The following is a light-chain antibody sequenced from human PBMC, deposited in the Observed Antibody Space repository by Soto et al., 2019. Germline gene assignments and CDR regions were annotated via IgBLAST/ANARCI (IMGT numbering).Light chain of an antibody. CDR2: GAS. J-gene: IGKJ4*01. V-gene: IGKV3-15*01. CDR3: QQRSNLLT. Sequence: EIVMTQSPATLSVSPGERATLSCRASQSVSSNLAWYQQTPGQAPRLLIYGASTRATGIPARFSGSGSGTGFTLTISSLEPEDFAVYYCQQRSNLLTFGGGTKVDIK. CDR1: QSVSSN.